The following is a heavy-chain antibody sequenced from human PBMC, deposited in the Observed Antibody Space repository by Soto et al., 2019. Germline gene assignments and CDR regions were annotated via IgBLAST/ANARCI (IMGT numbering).Heavy chain of an antibody. CDR1: GYTFTSYY. J-gene: IGHJ5*02. D-gene: IGHD1-26*01. CDR2: INPSGDST. V-gene: IGHV1-46*01. Sequence: ASVKVSCKASGYTFTSYYMHWVRQVPGQGLEWMGIINPSGDSTSYAQKFQGRVTMTRDTSTSTVYMELSSLRSEDTAVYYCLASGSYANWFDPWGQGTLVTVSS. CDR3: LASGSYANWFDP.